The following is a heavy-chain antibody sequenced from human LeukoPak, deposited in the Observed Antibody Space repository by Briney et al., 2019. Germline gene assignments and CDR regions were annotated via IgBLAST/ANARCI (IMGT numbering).Heavy chain of an antibody. D-gene: IGHD3-22*01. J-gene: IGHJ3*02. Sequence: SETLSLTCTVSGGFISSYYWSWIRQPPGKGLEWIGYIYYSGSTNYNPSLKSRVTISVDTSKNQFSLKLSSVTAADTAVYYCARASVYYDSSGYAHDAFDIWGQGTMVTVSS. CDR1: GGFISSYY. CDR3: ARASVYYDSSGYAHDAFDI. CDR2: IYYSGST. V-gene: IGHV4-59*01.